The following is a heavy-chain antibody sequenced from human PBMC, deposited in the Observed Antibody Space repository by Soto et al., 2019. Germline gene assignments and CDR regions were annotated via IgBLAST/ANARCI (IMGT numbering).Heavy chain of an antibody. V-gene: IGHV1-69*01. Sequence: QVQLVQSGAEVKKPGSSVKVSCKASGGTFSNYAISWVRQAPGQGLEWMGGIIPIFGTANYAQKFQGRVTITADESTSTAYMELSSLRSEDTAVYYCARDRRRLTQPLYFDYWGQGTLVTVSS. CDR2: IIPIFGTA. D-gene: IGHD6-25*01. CDR3: ARDRRRLTQPLYFDY. CDR1: GGTFSNYA. J-gene: IGHJ4*02.